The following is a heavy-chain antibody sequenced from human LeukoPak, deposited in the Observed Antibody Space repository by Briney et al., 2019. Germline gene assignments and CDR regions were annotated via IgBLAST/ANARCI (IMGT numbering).Heavy chain of an antibody. D-gene: IGHD6-19*01. CDR3: AKFSGSGPALLAVAGPFGY. J-gene: IGHJ4*02. Sequence: GGSLRLSCAASGFTFSSYAMSWVRQAPGKGLEWVSAISGSGGSTYYADSVKGRFTISRDNSKNTLYLQMNSLRAEDTAVYYCAKFSGSGPALLAVAGPFGYWGQGTLVTASS. V-gene: IGHV3-23*01. CDR2: ISGSGGST. CDR1: GFTFSSYA.